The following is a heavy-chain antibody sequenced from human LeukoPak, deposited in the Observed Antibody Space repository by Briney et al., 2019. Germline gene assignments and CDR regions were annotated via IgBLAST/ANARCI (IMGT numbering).Heavy chain of an antibody. CDR3: ARPRRTYYYDSSGLDV. D-gene: IGHD3-22*01. Sequence: ASGTLSLTCAVSGGSISSSNWWSWVRQPPGKGLEWIGEINHSGSTNYNPSLKSRVTISVDTSKNQFSLKLSSVTAADTAVYYCARPRRTYYYDSSGLDVWGQGTTVTVSS. J-gene: IGHJ6*02. CDR1: GGSISSSNW. CDR2: INHSGST. V-gene: IGHV4-4*02.